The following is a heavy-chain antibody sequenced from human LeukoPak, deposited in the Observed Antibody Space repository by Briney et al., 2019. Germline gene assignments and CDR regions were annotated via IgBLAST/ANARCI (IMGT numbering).Heavy chain of an antibody. CDR3: ASRGDGDYLWYFDL. D-gene: IGHD4-17*01. Sequence: PSEILSLTCTVSGDSTSSIAYYWGWIRQPPGKGLEWIGSVYYTGSTYYNPSLKSRVTISVDTPKNQFSLKLSSVTAADTAVYYCASRGDGDYLWYFDLWGRGTLVTVSS. CDR2: VYYTGST. CDR1: GDSTSSIAYY. J-gene: IGHJ2*01. V-gene: IGHV4-39*01.